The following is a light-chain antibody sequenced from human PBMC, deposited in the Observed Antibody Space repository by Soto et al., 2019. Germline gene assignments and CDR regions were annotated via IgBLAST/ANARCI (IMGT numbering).Light chain of an antibody. CDR2: DAS. CDR1: QSVSSY. Sequence: EIVLTQSPATLSLSPGERATLCCRASQSVSSYLAWYQQKAGQAPRLLIYDASNRATGIPARFSGSGSGTDFTLTISSLEPEDFAVYHCQQRSSWPFTFGPGTKVDIK. J-gene: IGKJ3*01. CDR3: QQRSSWPFT. V-gene: IGKV3-11*01.